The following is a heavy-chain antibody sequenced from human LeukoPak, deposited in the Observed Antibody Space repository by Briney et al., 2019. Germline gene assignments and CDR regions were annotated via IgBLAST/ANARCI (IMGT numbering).Heavy chain of an antibody. Sequence: GGSLRLSCAASGFTFSNYWMSWVRQAPGKGLEWVANIKEDGSEIHYVDSVKGRFTISRDNAKNSLYLQKNSLRGEDSAVYYCAHSGSYIDYWGQGTLVTVSS. CDR3: AHSGSYIDY. D-gene: IGHD1-26*01. V-gene: IGHV3-7*03. CDR1: GFTFSNYW. CDR2: IKEDGSEI. J-gene: IGHJ4*02.